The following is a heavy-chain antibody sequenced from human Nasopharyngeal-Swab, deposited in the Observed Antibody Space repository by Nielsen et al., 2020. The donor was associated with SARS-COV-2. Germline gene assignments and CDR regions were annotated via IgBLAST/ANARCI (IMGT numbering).Heavy chain of an antibody. CDR2: IYTSGST. Sequence: SETLSLTCTVSGGSISSYYLSWIRQPAGKGLEWIVRIYTSGSTNYNPSLKSRVTMSVDTSKNQFSLKLISVTAADTAVYYCARDIAAAGEAYYYYGMDVWGQGTTVTVSS. V-gene: IGHV4-4*07. CDR1: GGSISSYY. CDR3: ARDIAAAGEAYYYYGMDV. D-gene: IGHD6-13*01. J-gene: IGHJ6*02.